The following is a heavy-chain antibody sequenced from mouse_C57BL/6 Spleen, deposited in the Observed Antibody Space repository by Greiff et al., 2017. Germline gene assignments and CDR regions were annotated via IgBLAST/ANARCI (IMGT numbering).Heavy chain of an antibody. CDR3: ARRGNGYDAWFAY. CDR1: GYTFTDYN. V-gene: IGHV1-18*01. D-gene: IGHD2-2*01. CDR2: INPNNGGT. J-gene: IGHJ3*01. Sequence: EVKLVESGPELVKPGASVKIPCKASGYTFTDYNMDWVKQSHGKSLEWIGDINPNNGGTIYNQKFKGKATLTVDKSSSTAYMELRSLTSEDTAVYYCARRGNGYDAWFAYWGQGTLVTVSA.